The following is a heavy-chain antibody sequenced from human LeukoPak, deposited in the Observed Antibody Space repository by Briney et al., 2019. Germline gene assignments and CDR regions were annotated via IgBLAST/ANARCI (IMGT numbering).Heavy chain of an antibody. D-gene: IGHD3-16*01. Sequence: ASVKVSCKASGFTSTNFAVQWVRQARGQRLEWIGWIIVGSGATKCAQDFQERVTITRDLSTSTLYMELRSLTSEDTAVYYCAADLSNPRMGASYLDSWGQGTLVTVST. V-gene: IGHV1-58*01. J-gene: IGHJ4*02. CDR2: IIVGSGAT. CDR1: GFTSTNFA. CDR3: AADLSNPRMGASYLDS.